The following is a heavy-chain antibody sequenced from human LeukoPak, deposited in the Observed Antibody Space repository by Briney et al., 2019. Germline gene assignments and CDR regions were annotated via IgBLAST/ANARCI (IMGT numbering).Heavy chain of an antibody. D-gene: IGHD3-9*01. V-gene: IGHV1-3*01. CDR1: GYTFTSYA. CDR3: ARDTISYYDILTGYSNDAFDI. CDR2: INAGNGNT. J-gene: IGHJ3*02. Sequence: ASVKVSCKASGYTFTSYAMHWVRQAPGQRLEWMGWINAGNGNTKYSQKFQGRVTITRDTSASTAYMELSSLRSEDTAVYYCARDTISYYDILTGYSNDAFDIWGQGTMVTVSS.